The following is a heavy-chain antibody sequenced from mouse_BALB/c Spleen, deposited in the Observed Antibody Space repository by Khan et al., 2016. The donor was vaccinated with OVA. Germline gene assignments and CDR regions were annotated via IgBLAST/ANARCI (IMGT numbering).Heavy chain of an antibody. J-gene: IGHJ3*01. CDR3: PRETFDY. V-gene: IGHV1S135*01. CDR2: IDPFNGGT. CDR1: GYSFTSYY. Sequence: VQWQQSGPELMKPGASVNISCKASGYSFTSYYIHGVKQSHGKSLEWIGDIDPFNGGTDYNKKSKGKATLTVDKSSNTANMHLSSMTSGDSAVYYCPRETFDYWGQGTLVTVSA.